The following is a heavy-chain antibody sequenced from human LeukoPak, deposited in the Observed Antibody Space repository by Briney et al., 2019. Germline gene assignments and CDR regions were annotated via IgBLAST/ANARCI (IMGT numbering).Heavy chain of an antibody. CDR2: INPDSGGT. Sequence: ASVKLSCKASGYTFTGYYMHWVRQAPGQGLEWMGWINPDSGGTNYAQNFQGRVTMTRDTSINTAYMQLSRLRSDDTAVYYCARVNPTTSYYDFWSGYYEIDYWGQGTLVTVSS. J-gene: IGHJ4*02. V-gene: IGHV1-2*02. CDR3: ARVNPTTSYYDFWSGYYEIDY. D-gene: IGHD3-3*01. CDR1: GYTFTGYY.